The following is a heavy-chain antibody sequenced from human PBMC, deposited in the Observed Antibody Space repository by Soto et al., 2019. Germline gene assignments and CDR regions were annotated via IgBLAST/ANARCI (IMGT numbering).Heavy chain of an antibody. J-gene: IGHJ6*02. CDR2: ISAYNGYT. D-gene: IGHD3-3*01. V-gene: IGHV1-18*01. CDR3: ARDPTIFGVVQNYGMDV. Sequence: ASVKVSCKASGYTFTTFGISWVRQAPGQGLEWMGWISAYNGYTNYAQKVKGRVTMTTDTSTSTAYMELRSLRSDDTAVYYCARDPTIFGVVQNYGMDVWGQGTKVTVSS. CDR1: GYTFTTFG.